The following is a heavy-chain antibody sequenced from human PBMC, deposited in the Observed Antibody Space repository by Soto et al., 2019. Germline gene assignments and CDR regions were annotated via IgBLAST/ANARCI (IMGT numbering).Heavy chain of an antibody. CDR3: VKGSDVARQELDR. V-gene: IGHV3-30*18. CDR1: RFTFSNFG. Sequence: QVQLVESGGGVVQPGRSPRLSCAASRFTFSNFGMHWVRHAPGKGLEWVAAISCDGGDEYYSHSVKDRFTDSRDNSRNTLFLQMNRLRVEDSTVYYCVKGSDVARQELDRWGQGILVTVSS. J-gene: IGHJ5*02. CDR2: ISCDGGDE. D-gene: IGHD3-3*01.